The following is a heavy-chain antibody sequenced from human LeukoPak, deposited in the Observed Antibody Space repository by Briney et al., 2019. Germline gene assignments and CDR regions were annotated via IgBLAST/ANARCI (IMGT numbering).Heavy chain of an antibody. Sequence: GASVKVSCKASGYTFTSYYMHWVRQAPGQGLEWMGIINPNGGSTSYAQKFQGRVTMTRDTSTSTVYMELSSLRSEDTAVYYCARDLGLNYDFWSGPKDYWGQGTLVTVSS. J-gene: IGHJ4*02. D-gene: IGHD3-3*01. CDR2: INPNGGST. CDR1: GYTFTSYY. CDR3: ARDLGLNYDFWSGPKDY. V-gene: IGHV1-46*01.